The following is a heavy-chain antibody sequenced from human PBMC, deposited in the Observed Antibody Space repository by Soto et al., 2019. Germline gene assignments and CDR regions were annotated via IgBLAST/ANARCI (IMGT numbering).Heavy chain of an antibody. J-gene: IGHJ4*02. CDR2: ISKDGSFK. V-gene: IGHV3-30*18. Sequence: QVHLVDSGGGVVQPGRSLRLSCAASGLTFNTHDMHWVREAPGKGVEWVAGISKDGSFKSYAGSVVGRFTVSRDNFENTVRLQMNSLRSEDTGLYYCTNGGPGAEFEYWGQGTLVTVSS. D-gene: IGHD3-10*01. CDR3: TNGGPGAEFEY. CDR1: GLTFNTHD.